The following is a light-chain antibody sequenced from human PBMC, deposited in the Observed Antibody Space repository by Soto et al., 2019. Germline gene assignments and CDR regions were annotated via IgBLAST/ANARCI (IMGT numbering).Light chain of an antibody. CDR2: LAS. Sequence: MQMTPSPSSLSASVGDSVTITCRASQSISNYVNWYQHKPGKAPQLLMSLASSLSSGVPSRFSGRGSGTDFTLTLSSLQPEDFAICYCQQTYNNPLPFGQGTKVEVK. CDR1: QSISNY. V-gene: IGKV1-39*01. J-gene: IGKJ1*01. CDR3: QQTYNNPLP.